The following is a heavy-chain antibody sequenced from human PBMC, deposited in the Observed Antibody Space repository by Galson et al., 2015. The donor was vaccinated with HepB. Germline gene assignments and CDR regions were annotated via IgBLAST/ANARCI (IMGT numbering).Heavy chain of an antibody. CDR2: ISWNSGSI. J-gene: IGHJ6*03. Sequence: SLRLSCAASGFTFDDYAMHWVRQAPGKGLEWVSGISWNSGSIGYADSVKGRFTISRDNAKNSLYLQMNSLRAEDTALYYCAKASGGYGDYGYYYMDVWGKGTTVTVSS. V-gene: IGHV3-9*01. CDR3: AKASGGYGDYGYYYMDV. CDR1: GFTFDDYA. D-gene: IGHD4-17*01.